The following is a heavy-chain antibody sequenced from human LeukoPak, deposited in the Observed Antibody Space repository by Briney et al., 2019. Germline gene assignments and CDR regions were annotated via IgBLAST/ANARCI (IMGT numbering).Heavy chain of an antibody. CDR1: GFTFSSYS. Sequence: GGSLRLSCAASGFTFSSYSMNWVRQAPGKGLEWVSYISSGSSTIYYADSVKGRFTISRDNAKNSLYLQMNSLRDEDTAVYYCARASDYDILTGYSWYWGQGTLVTVSS. J-gene: IGHJ4*02. V-gene: IGHV3-48*02. D-gene: IGHD3-9*01. CDR3: ARASDYDILTGYSWY. CDR2: ISSGSSTI.